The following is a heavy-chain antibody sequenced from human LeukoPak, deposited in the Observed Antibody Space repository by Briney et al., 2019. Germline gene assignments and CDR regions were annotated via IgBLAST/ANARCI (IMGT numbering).Heavy chain of an antibody. V-gene: IGHV3-23*01. J-gene: IGHJ4*02. Sequence: GGSLRLSCVASGITFSSYAMSWVRQAPGKGLEWVSGISGSSGSGRTHYIDSVKGRFIISRDNSKNTLYLQMDSLRAEDTAVYYCANSLVGANRGYWGQGTLVTVSS. CDR2: ISGSSGSGRT. CDR3: ANSLVGANRGY. CDR1: GITFSSYA. D-gene: IGHD1-26*01.